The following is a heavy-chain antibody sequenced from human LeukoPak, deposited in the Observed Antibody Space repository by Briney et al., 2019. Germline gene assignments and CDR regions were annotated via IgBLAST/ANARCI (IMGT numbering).Heavy chain of an antibody. CDR3: ARDNQTSGWGPHYFNY. V-gene: IGHV4-38-2*02. J-gene: IGHJ4*02. CDR1: GFSISSGYY. Sequence: SETLSLTCSVSGFSISSGYYWGWIRQPPGKGLEWIGSICHSGSTYYNPSLKSRVTISVDTSKNQFTLKLSSVTAADTAVYYCARDNQTSGWGPHYFNYWGQGTMVTVSS. CDR2: ICHSGST. D-gene: IGHD6-19*01.